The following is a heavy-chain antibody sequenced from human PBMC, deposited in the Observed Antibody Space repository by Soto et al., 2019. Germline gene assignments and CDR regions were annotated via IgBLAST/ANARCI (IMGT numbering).Heavy chain of an antibody. V-gene: IGHV1-69*12. J-gene: IGHJ6*02. CDR1: GGTFSNYA. CDR3: ARVEAVAVIYNYHGFDV. D-gene: IGHD6-19*01. Sequence: QVQLVQSGAEVKKPGSSVKVSCKVAGGTFSNYAIDWVRLAPGHGLEWMGGIVPIFGTTYYTQKFQGRATIIADDSTTTASLEMSSLRSEDTAIYYCARVEAVAVIYNYHGFDVWGQWAAVTVAS. CDR2: IVPIFGTT.